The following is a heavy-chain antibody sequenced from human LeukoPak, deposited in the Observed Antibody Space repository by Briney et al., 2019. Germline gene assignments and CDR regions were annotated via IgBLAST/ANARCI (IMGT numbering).Heavy chain of an antibody. J-gene: IGHJ3*02. D-gene: IGHD1-26*01. CDR3: AKAYSGTYYDAFDI. CDR1: GFTFDDYA. CDR2: INWNSGGR. V-gene: IGHV3-9*01. Sequence: GRSLRLSCAASGFTFDDYAMHWVRQAPGKGLEWVSGINWNSGGRGYADSVKGRFTTSRDNAKNSLYLQMNSLRAEDTALYYCAKAYSGTYYDAFDIWGQGTMVTVSS.